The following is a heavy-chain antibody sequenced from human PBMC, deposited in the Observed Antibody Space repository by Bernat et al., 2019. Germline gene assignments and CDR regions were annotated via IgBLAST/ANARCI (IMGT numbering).Heavy chain of an antibody. CDR3: ARAYDFWSGYYRVNWFDP. CDR2: IDPSDSYT. Sequence: EMQLVQSGAEVKKPGESLRISCKGSGYSFTSYWISWVRQMPGKGLEWMGRIDPSDSYTNYSPSFQGHVTISADKSISTAYLQWSSLKASDTAMYYCARAYDFWSGYYRVNWFDPWGQGTLVTVSS. CDR1: GYSFTSYW. D-gene: IGHD3-3*01. V-gene: IGHV5-10-1*03. J-gene: IGHJ5*02.